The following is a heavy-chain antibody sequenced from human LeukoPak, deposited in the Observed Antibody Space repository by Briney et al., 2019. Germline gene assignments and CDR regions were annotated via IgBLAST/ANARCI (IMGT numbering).Heavy chain of an antibody. CDR1: GFTFDDYA. V-gene: IGHV3-9*01. J-gene: IGHJ5*02. D-gene: IGHD3-10*02. CDR3: AKGTDYYVSKGWFDP. Sequence: GGSLRLSCAASGFTFDDYAMHWVRQAPGKGLEWVSGISWNSGSIGYADSVKGRFTISRDNAKNSLYLQMNSLRAEDTALYYCAKGTDYYVSKGWFDPWGQGTLVTVSS. CDR2: ISWNSGSI.